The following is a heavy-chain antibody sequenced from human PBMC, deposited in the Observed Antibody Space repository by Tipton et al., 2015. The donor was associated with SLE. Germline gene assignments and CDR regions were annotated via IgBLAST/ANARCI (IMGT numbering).Heavy chain of an antibody. Sequence: TLSLTCSVSGAYITSGGYYWGWIRQHPGKGLEWIGYIYYSGDTYYNPSLNSRVIISVDTSNNLFSLKLSSMAAADTAIYYCARAIVLVPGARDYFDSWGQGTLVTVSS. CDR1: GAYITSGGYY. D-gene: IGHD2-8*02. J-gene: IGHJ4*02. CDR2: IYYSGDT. CDR3: ARAIVLVPGARDYFDS. V-gene: IGHV4-31*03.